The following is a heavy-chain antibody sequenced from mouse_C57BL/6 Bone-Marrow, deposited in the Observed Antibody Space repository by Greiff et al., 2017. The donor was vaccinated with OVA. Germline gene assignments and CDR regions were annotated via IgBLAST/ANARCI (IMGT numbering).Heavy chain of an antibody. J-gene: IGHJ2*01. CDR2: IYPRSGNT. CDR1: GYTFTSYG. Sequence: VKLQESGAELARPGASVKLSCKASGYTFTSYGISWVKQRTGQGLEWIGEIYPRSGNTYYNEKFKCKATLTADKSSSTAYMELRSLTSEDSAVYFCARSLVYDGYLDYWGQGTTLTVSS. D-gene: IGHD2-3*01. CDR3: ARSLVYDGYLDY. V-gene: IGHV1-81*01.